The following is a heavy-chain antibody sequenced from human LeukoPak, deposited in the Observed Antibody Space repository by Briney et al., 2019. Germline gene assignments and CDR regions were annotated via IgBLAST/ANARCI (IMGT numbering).Heavy chain of an antibody. Sequence: SQTLSLTCAISGDSVSSNSAAWNWIRQSPSRGLEWLGRTYYRSKWYNDYAVSVKSRITINPDTSKNQFSLQLNSVTPEDTAVYYCARERADFWSGYLLYYFDYWGQGTLVTVSS. J-gene: IGHJ4*02. CDR2: TYYRSKWYN. CDR1: GDSVSSNSAA. V-gene: IGHV6-1*01. CDR3: ARERADFWSGYLLYYFDY. D-gene: IGHD3-3*01.